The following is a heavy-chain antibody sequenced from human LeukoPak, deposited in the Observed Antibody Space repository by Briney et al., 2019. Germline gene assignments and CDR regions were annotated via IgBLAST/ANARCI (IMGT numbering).Heavy chain of an antibody. J-gene: IGHJ4*02. CDR3: ARDPFPHAMVAPPWY. D-gene: IGHD4/OR15-4a*01. CDR2: IKQDGSEK. Sequence: GGSLRLSCAASGFTFSSYWMSWVRQAPGKGLKWAANIKQDGSEKYYVDSVKGRFTISRDNAKNSLYLQMNSLRAEDTAVYYCARDPFPHAMVAPPWYRGQRTLVTVSS. CDR1: GFTFSSYW. V-gene: IGHV3-7*01.